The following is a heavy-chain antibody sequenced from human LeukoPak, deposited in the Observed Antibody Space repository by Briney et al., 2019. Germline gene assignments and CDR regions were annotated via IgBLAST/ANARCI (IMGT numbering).Heavy chain of an antibody. V-gene: IGHV3-64*01. CDR3: ARDRCTNGVCPVDY. D-gene: IGHD2-8*01. Sequence: PGGSLRLSCAASGFTFSNYWMSWVRQAPGKGLEYVSAISSNGGSTYYANSVKGRFTISRDNSKNTLYLQMGSLRAEDMAVYYCARDRCTNGVCPVDYWGQGTLVTVSS. J-gene: IGHJ4*02. CDR2: ISSNGGST. CDR1: GFTFSNYW.